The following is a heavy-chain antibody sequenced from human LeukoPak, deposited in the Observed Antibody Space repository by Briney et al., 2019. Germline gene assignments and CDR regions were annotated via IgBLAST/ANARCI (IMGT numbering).Heavy chain of an antibody. Sequence: GGSLRLSCAASGFPFSNYWMHWVRQAPGKGLVWVSRINSDGSSTNYADSVKGRFTISRDNAKNSLYLLMNSLRAEDTAVYYCARETPCGGDCPPSPIDYWGQGALVTVSS. CDR1: GFPFSNYW. J-gene: IGHJ4*02. CDR3: ARETPCGGDCPPSPIDY. D-gene: IGHD2-21*02. CDR2: INSDGSST. V-gene: IGHV3-74*01.